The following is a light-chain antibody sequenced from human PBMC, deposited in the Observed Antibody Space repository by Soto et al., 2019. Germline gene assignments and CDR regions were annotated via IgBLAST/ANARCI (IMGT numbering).Light chain of an antibody. J-gene: IGLJ1*01. CDR3: ETWDDSLGRYV. CDR2: RNN. Sequence: QSVLTQPPSASGTPGQRVTISCSGSSSNIGGDYVFWYQQLPGTAPKVLIYRNNQRPSGVPDRFSGSKSGTSASLAISGLRSEDEADYYCETWDDSLGRYVFGTGTKVTVL. V-gene: IGLV1-47*01. CDR1: SSNIGGDY.